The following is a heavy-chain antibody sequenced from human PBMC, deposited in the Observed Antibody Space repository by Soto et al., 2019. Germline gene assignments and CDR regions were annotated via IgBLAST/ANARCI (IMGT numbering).Heavy chain of an antibody. J-gene: IGHJ4*02. Sequence: PSETLSLTCTVSGGSISSYYWSWIRQPPGKGLEWIGYIYYSGSTNYNPSLKSRVTISVDTSKNQFSLKLSSVTAADTAVYYCARGGYSSGWYRPFDYWGQGTLVTAPQ. CDR3: ARGGYSSGWYRPFDY. CDR2: IYYSGST. V-gene: IGHV4-59*01. D-gene: IGHD6-19*01. CDR1: GGSISSYY.